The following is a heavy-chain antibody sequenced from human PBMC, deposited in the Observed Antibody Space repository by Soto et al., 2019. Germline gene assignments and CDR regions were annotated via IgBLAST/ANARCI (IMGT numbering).Heavy chain of an antibody. D-gene: IGHD2-21*02. CDR3: ARDCGGDCYGIFQH. CDR2: IIPILGIA. J-gene: IGHJ1*01. CDR1: GGTFSSYT. Sequence: QVQLVQSGAEVKKPGSSVKVSCKASGGTFSSYTISWVRQAPGQGLEWMGRIIPILGIANYAQKFQGRVTITADKSTSTAYMELSSLRSEHTAVYYCARDCGGDCYGIFQHWGQGTLVTVSS. V-gene: IGHV1-69*08.